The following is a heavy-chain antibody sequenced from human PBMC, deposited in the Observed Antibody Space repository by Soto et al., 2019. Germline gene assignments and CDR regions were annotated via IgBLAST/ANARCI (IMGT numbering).Heavy chain of an antibody. CDR2: IYSGGST. CDR1: GFTVSSNY. Sequence: EVQLVESGGGLIQAGGSLRLSCAASGFTVSSNYMSWVRQAPGKGLEWVSVIYSGGSTYYADSVKGRFTISRDNSKNTLYLQMNSLRAEDTAVYYCARHITMDPVLVYWGQGTLVTVSS. D-gene: IGHD3-10*01. V-gene: IGHV3-53*01. CDR3: ARHITMDPVLVY. J-gene: IGHJ4*02.